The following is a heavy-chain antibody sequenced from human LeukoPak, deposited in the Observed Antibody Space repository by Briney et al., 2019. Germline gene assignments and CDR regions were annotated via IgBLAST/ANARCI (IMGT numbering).Heavy chain of an antibody. J-gene: IGHJ5*02. D-gene: IGHD6-6*01. CDR3: AKGPPLPEYSSYEEESWFDP. CDR1: GFTFSDYY. V-gene: IGHV3-11*04. CDR2: ISSSGSTI. Sequence: PGGSLRLSCAASGFTFSDYYMSWIRQAPGKGLEWVSYISSSGSTIYYADSVKGRFTISRDNSKNTLYLQMNSLRAEDTAVYYCAKGPPLPEYSSYEEESWFDPWGQGTLVTVSS.